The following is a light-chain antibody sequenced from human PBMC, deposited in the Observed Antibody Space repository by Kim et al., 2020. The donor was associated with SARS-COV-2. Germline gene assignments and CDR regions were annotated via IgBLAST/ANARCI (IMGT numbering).Light chain of an antibody. CDR2: GAS. V-gene: IGKV1-12*01. CDR1: QGVKSW. CDR3: QQGESFPFT. J-gene: IGKJ4*01. Sequence: DIQMTQSPSSVSVSVGDRVTITCRASQGVKSWLAWYQQKPGKAPQLLIYGASSLQSGVPSRFSGSGFGTEFTLTISSLQPEDFATYYCQQGESFPFTFGGGTKVDIK.